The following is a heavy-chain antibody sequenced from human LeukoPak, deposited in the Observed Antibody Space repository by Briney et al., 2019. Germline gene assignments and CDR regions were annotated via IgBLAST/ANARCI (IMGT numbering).Heavy chain of an antibody. V-gene: IGHV3-23*01. Sequence: GGSLRLSCAASGFTFSSYAMSWVRQAPGKGLEWVSAISGSGGSTYYADSVKGRFPISRDNSKNTLYLQMNSLRDEDTAVYYCAKGRSLDTIFPLDYWGQGTLVTVSS. CDR3: AKGRSLDTIFPLDY. CDR1: GFTFSSYA. D-gene: IGHD3-9*01. CDR2: ISGSGGST. J-gene: IGHJ4*02.